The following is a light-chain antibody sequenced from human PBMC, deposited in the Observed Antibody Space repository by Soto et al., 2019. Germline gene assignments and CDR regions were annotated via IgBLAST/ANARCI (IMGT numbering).Light chain of an antibody. Sequence: QSALTQPASVSGSPGQSITISCTGTSSDVGNYNLVSWYQQHPSKAPKLLIYEGSERPSGVSDRFSGSKSGNTASLTISGLQAEDEAYYYCCSYAGSGTWVFGGGTKVTVL. CDR3: CSYAGSGTWV. V-gene: IGLV2-23*01. CDR1: SSDVGNYNL. J-gene: IGLJ3*02. CDR2: EGS.